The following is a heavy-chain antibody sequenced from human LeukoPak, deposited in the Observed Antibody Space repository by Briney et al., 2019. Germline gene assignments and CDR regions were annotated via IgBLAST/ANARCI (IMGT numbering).Heavy chain of an antibody. CDR3: TSYCSGGSCRSD. CDR2: IRSKAYGATT. V-gene: IGHV3-49*04. Sequence: GGSLRLSCTASGFTFGGYAMSWVRQAPGKGLEWVGSIRSKAYGATTESAASVKGRFTISRDDSKSIAYLQMNSLKPEHTAVYYCTSYCSGGSCRSDWGQGTLVTVSS. D-gene: IGHD2-15*01. CDR1: GFTFGGYA. J-gene: IGHJ4*02.